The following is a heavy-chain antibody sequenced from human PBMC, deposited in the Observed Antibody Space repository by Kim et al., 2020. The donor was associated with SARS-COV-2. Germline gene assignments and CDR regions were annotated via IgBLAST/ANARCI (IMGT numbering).Heavy chain of an antibody. Sequence: GESLKISCKGSGYSFTSYWIGWVRQMPGKGLEWMGIIYPGDSDTRYSPSFQGQVTISADKSISTAYLQWSSLKASDTAMYYCARRRRAAAGKNYYYYGMDVWGQGTTVTVSS. CDR3: ARRRRAAAGKNYYYYGMDV. D-gene: IGHD6-13*01. CDR2: IYPGDSDT. J-gene: IGHJ6*02. V-gene: IGHV5-51*01. CDR1: GYSFTSYW.